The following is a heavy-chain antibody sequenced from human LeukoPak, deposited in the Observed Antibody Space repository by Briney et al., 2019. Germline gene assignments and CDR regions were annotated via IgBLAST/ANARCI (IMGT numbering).Heavy chain of an antibody. J-gene: IGHJ4*02. CDR1: GGTFSSYA. V-gene: IGHV1-69*13. D-gene: IGHD6-13*01. CDR2: IIPIFGTA. Sequence: SVKVSCKASGGTFSSYAISWVRQAPGQGLEWMGGIIPIFGTANYAQKFQGRVTITADESTSTAYMELSSLRSEDTAVYYCAXXXXXPXIAASAPYYFDYWGQGTLVTVSS. CDR3: AXXXXXPXIAASAPYYFDY.